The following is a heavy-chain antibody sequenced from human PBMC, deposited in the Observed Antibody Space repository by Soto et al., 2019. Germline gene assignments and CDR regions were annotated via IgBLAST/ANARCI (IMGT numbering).Heavy chain of an antibody. V-gene: IGHV1-69*13. CDR3: ATRTKYSSSSYYFDY. CDR1: GGTFSSYA. CDR2: IIPIFGTA. J-gene: IGHJ4*02. Sequence: GASVKVSCKASGGTFSSYAISWVRQAPGQGLEWMGGIIPIFGTANYAQKFQGRVTITADESTSTAYMELSSLRSEDTAVYYCATRTKYSSSSYYFDYWGQGTLVTVSS. D-gene: IGHD6-6*01.